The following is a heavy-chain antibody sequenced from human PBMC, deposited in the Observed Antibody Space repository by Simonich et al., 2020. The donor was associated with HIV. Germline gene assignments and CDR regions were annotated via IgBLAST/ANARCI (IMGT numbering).Heavy chain of an antibody. V-gene: IGHV4-39*01. Sequence: QLLLQESGPGLVKPSETLSLTCSVSGGSISSSSYYWGWIRQPPGKGLEWIGSIYYSGSTYYNPSLKSRVTISVDTSKNQFSLKLSSVTAADTAVYYCARHESGYDSPNDYWGQGTLVTVSS. CDR1: GGSISSSSYY. CDR2: IYYSGST. D-gene: IGHD5-12*01. J-gene: IGHJ4*02. CDR3: ARHESGYDSPNDY.